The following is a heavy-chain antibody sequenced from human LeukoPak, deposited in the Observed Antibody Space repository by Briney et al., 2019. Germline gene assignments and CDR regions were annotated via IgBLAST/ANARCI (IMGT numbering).Heavy chain of an antibody. CDR3: AKWGDYDVLTGYYVPDY. CDR2: ILGSGGST. D-gene: IGHD3-9*01. Sequence: GASLRLSCAASGFTFSNYALSWARQAPGKGLEWVSAILGSGGSTYYADSVKGRFTVSRDNSKSTLYLQMNSLRAEDTALYYCAKWGDYDVLTGYYVPDYWGQGTLVTVSS. J-gene: IGHJ4*02. CDR1: GFTFSNYA. V-gene: IGHV3-23*01.